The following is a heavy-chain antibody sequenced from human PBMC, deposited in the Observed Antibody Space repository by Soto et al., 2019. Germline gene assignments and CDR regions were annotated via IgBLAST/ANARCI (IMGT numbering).Heavy chain of an antibody. Sequence: QVQLGESGGGVVQPGRSLRLSCAASGFTFSSYGMHWVRQAPGKGLEWAAAIWYDGSNKYYADSVKGRFTISRDNSKNTLYLQMNSLRAEDTAVYYCATFISYGDYYYVMDVWGQGTTVTVSS. D-gene: IGHD5-18*01. CDR1: GFTFSSYG. CDR2: IWYDGSNK. CDR3: ATFISYGDYYYVMDV. V-gene: IGHV3-33*01. J-gene: IGHJ6*02.